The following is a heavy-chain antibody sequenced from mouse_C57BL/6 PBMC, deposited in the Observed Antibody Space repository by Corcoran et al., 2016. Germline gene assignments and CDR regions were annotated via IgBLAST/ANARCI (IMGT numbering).Heavy chain of an antibody. Sequence: DVQLQESGPGLVKPSQSLSLTCAVTGYSITSGYYWNWIRQFPGNKREWMGYISYDGSNNYNPSLKNRISITRDTSKNQFFLKLNSVTTEDTATYYCARSLTTVVDWYFDVWGTGTTVTVSS. CDR1: GYSITSGYY. J-gene: IGHJ1*03. CDR2: ISYDGSN. CDR3: ARSLTTVVDWYFDV. V-gene: IGHV3-6*01. D-gene: IGHD1-1*01.